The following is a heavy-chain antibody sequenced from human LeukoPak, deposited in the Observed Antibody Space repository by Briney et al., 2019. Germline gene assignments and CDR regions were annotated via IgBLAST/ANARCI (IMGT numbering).Heavy chain of an antibody. CDR3: AKGVLNLKLCSDY. J-gene: IGHJ4*02. CDR1: GFTFSSHG. V-gene: IGHV3-30*18. Sequence: GGSLRLSCAASGFTFSSHGMHWVRQAPGKGLEWVAVISFDGSNKYYADSVKGRFTISRDNSKNTLYLQMNSLRPEDTAVYYCAKGVLNLKLCSDYWGQGTLVTVSS. D-gene: IGHD3-10*02. CDR2: ISFDGSNK.